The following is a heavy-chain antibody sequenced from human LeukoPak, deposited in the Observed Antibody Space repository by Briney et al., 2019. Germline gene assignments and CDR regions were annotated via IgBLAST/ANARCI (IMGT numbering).Heavy chain of an antibody. V-gene: IGHV3-30*02. J-gene: IGHJ4*02. CDR2: IRYDGSNK. CDR3: AKETPRYCSSTSCYPQSARHFDY. D-gene: IGHD2-2*01. CDR1: GFTFSSYG. Sequence: GGSLRLSCAASGFTFSSYGMHWVRQAPGKGLELVAFIRYDGSNKYYADSVKGRLTISRDNSKNTLYLQMNSLRAEDKGVYYCAKETPRYCSSTSCYPQSARHFDYWGQGTLVTVSS.